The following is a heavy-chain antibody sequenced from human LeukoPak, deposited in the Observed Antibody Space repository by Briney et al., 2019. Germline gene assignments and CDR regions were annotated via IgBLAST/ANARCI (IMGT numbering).Heavy chain of an antibody. Sequence: PGGSLRLSCAGSGFSFSSNTMSWVRQAPGRGLDWVSAISNNGGRTDYADSVKGRFTISRDNSKSTLYLHMDSLRAEDTAVYYCARDEDTSALSEYWGQGTLVTVSS. V-gene: IGHV3-23*01. J-gene: IGHJ4*02. CDR2: ISNNGGRT. D-gene: IGHD2/OR15-2a*01. CDR3: ARDEDTSALSEY. CDR1: GFSFSSNT.